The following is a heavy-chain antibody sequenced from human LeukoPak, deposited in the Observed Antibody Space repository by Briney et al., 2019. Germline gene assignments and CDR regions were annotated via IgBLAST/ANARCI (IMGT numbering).Heavy chain of an antibody. V-gene: IGHV4-30-4*01. J-gene: IGHJ4*02. D-gene: IGHD6-19*01. CDR2: IYYSGST. CDR1: GGSISSGDYY. CDR3: ARRRGTSGTIDY. Sequence: SETLSLTCTVSGGSISSGDYYWSWIRQPPGKGLEWIGYIYYSGSTYYNPSLKSRVTISVDTSKNQFSLKLTSVTAADTAVYYCARRRGTSGTIDYWGQGTLVTVSS.